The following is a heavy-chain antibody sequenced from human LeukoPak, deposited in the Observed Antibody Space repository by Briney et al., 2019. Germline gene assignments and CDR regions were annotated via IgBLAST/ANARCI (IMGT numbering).Heavy chain of an antibody. CDR1: GFTFSSYA. CDR3: ARDNFGESAFDY. D-gene: IGHD3-10*01. CDR2: IYSGGST. J-gene: IGHJ4*02. Sequence: GGSLRLSCAASGFTFSSYAMSWVRQAPGKGLEWVSVIYSGGSTYYADSVKVRFTISRDNSKNTLYLQMNSLRAEDTAVYYCARDNFGESAFDYWGQGTLVTVSS. V-gene: IGHV3-66*01.